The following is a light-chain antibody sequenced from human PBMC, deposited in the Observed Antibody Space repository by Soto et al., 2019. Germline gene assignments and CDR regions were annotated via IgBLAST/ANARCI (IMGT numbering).Light chain of an antibody. CDR1: QSVSSSY. J-gene: IGKJ1*01. CDR3: QQYDGSLLT. V-gene: IGKV3-20*01. CDR2: GAS. Sequence: EIVLTQSPGTLSLSPGERATLSCRASQSVSSSYLAWYQQKPGQAPRLLIFGASNRATGIPDSFSGSGSGTDFTLTISRLEPEDVAVYYCQQYDGSLLTFGQGTKVEIK.